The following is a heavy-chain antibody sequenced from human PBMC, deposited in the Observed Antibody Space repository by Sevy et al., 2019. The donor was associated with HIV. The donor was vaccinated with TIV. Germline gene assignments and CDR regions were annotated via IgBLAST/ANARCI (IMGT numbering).Heavy chain of an antibody. Sequence: ASVKVSCKASGYTFTSYDINWVRQATGQGLEWMGWMNPNTDNTDYAQKFQGRVTMTRNTSISTPYMELSSLRSEDTAVYYCARGRLTGIGFDYWGQGTLVTVSS. CDR3: ARGRLTGIGFDY. CDR2: MNPNTDNT. CDR1: GYTFTSYD. V-gene: IGHV1-8*01. D-gene: IGHD7-27*01. J-gene: IGHJ4*02.